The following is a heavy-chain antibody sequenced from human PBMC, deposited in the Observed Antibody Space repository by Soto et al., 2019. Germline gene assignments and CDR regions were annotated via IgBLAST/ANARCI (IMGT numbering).Heavy chain of an antibody. D-gene: IGHD1-7*01. Sequence: GGSLRLSCAASGFTFSSYAMSWVRQAPGKGLEWVSAISGSGGSTYYADSVKGRFTISRDNSKNTLYLQMNSLRAEDTAVYYCAKDRVFSWNYGILTVDAFDIWGQGTMVTVSS. J-gene: IGHJ3*02. CDR2: ISGSGGST. CDR1: GFTFSSYA. V-gene: IGHV3-23*01. CDR3: AKDRVFSWNYGILTVDAFDI.